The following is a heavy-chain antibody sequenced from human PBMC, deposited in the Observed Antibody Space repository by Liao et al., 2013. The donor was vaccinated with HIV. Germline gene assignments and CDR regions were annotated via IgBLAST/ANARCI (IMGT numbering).Heavy chain of an antibody. V-gene: IGHV4-34*11. D-gene: IGHD3-3*01. CDR2: IYYSGST. Sequence: QVQLQQWGAGLLKPSETLSLTCAVSGGSFSGYYWSWIRQPPGKGLEWIGYIYYSGSTNYNPSLKSRVTMSVDTSKNQFSLKLSSVTAADTAVYYCARAYYDFWSGLSGFDYWGQGTLVTVSS. CDR1: GGSFSGYY. J-gene: IGHJ4*02. CDR3: ARAYYDFWSGLSGFDY.